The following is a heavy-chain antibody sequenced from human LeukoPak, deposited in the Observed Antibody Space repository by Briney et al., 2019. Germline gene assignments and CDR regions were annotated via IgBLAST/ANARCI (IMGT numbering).Heavy chain of an antibody. D-gene: IGHD3-9*01. CDR3: ARGGRYFFSRPPFDI. CDR1: GFTFSSYS. CDR2: ISSSSSYI. J-gene: IGHJ3*02. V-gene: IGHV3-21*01. Sequence: GGPLRLSCAASGFTFSSYSMNWVRQAPGKGLEWVSSISSSSSYIYYADSVKGRFTISRDNAKNSLYLQMNSLRAEDTAVYYCARGGRYFFSRPPFDIWGQGTMVTVSS.